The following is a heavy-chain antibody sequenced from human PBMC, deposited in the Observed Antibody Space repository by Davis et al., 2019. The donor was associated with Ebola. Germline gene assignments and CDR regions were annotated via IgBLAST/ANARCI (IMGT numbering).Heavy chain of an antibody. CDR3: ARGGIAARPRWFDP. V-gene: IGHV4-34*01. J-gene: IGHJ5*02. CDR1: GGSFGSYY. Sequence: MPSETLSLTCAVYGGSFGSYYWSWIRQAPGKGLEWIGEINRSGSTNNNPSLKSRVSMTVDTSKNQLSLKLSHVTAADTAVYYCARGGIAARPRWFDPWGQGTLVTVSS. D-gene: IGHD6-6*01. CDR2: INRSGST.